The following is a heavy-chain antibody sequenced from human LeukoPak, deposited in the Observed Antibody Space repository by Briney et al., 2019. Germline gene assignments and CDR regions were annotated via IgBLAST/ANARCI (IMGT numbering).Heavy chain of an antibody. J-gene: IGHJ4*02. Sequence: PGGSLRLSCAASGFTFSSYSMNWARQAPGKGLEWVSSISSSSSCIYYADSVKGRFTISRDNAKNSLYLQMNSLRAEDTAVYYCARDYGVTGTTFSDYWGQGTLVTVSS. CDR3: ARDYGVTGTTFSDY. CDR2: ISSSSSCI. D-gene: IGHD1-7*01. V-gene: IGHV3-21*01. CDR1: GFTFSSYS.